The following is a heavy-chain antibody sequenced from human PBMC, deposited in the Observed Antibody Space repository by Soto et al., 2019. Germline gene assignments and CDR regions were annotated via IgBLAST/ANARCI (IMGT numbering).Heavy chain of an antibody. J-gene: IGHJ6*02. D-gene: IGHD1-26*01. CDR1: GFSFSTYA. V-gene: IGHV3-23*01. Sequence: EVQLLESGGGLVQPGGSLRLSCAASGFSFSTYAMSWVRQAPGKGLEWVSVISATGGSTFYADSVKGRFTVSRDNSRNTLYLQLISLRVEDTAVYYCAKGLRSSTNYCYGMDVWGQGTTVTVSS. CDR2: ISATGGST. CDR3: AKGLRSSTNYCYGMDV.